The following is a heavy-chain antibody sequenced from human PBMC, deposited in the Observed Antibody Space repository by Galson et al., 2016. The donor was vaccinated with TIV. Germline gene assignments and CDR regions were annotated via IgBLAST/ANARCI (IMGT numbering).Heavy chain of an antibody. CDR2: ISVSSDYI. Sequence: SLRLSCAASGFTFRSYAMSWVRQAPGKGLEWVSVISVSSDYIYYGDSVKGRFTISRDNAKKSLFLQMNSLRVEDTALYYCARVIGYWEGYFAMDVWGQGTTVTVAS. CDR1: GFTFRSYA. CDR3: ARVIGYWEGYFAMDV. J-gene: IGHJ6*02. D-gene: IGHD2-15*01. V-gene: IGHV3-21*01.